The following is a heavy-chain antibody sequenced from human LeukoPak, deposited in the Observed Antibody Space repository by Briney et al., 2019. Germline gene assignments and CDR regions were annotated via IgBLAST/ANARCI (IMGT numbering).Heavy chain of an antibody. CDR2: IYYSVST. CDR1: GCSMSSGGYY. Sequence: SETLSLTCTVSGCSMSSGGYYWNWLRQHPGKGLEWIGYIYYSVSTYYNPPLKSRVTISVATSKNQFSLKLCSVTAADTAVYYCARFDLVVTADDAFDIWGQGTMVTVSS. D-gene: IGHD2-21*02. V-gene: IGHV4-31*03. CDR3: ARFDLVVTADDAFDI. J-gene: IGHJ3*02.